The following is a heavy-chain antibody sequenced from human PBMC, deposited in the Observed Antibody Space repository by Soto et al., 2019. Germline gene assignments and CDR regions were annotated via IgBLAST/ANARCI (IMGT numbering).Heavy chain of an antibody. J-gene: IGHJ5*02. Sequence: ASVKVSCKASGYSFRSYGIQWVRQAPGQSLEWMGWINVDNGDTKYSQNFQDRVTILRDTSASTVHMELSSLRTEDTAVYYCARVGLKYLRWFDPWGQGSLVTVSS. V-gene: IGHV1-3*01. CDR2: INVDNGDT. CDR3: ARVGLKYLRWFDP. CDR1: GYSFRSYG. D-gene: IGHD6-6*01.